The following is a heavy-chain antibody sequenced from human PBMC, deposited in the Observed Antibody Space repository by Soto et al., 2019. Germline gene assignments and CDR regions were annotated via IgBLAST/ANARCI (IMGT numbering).Heavy chain of an antibody. D-gene: IGHD3-10*01. Sequence: QVQLVESGGGLVKPGGTLRLSCAGSGIRLSESYINWIRLTPEKGLAWISYIGDSYRHYAASVRVRFTISRDNVQNSVSLEMTNLRVDDTAMYSCARRSAVGEVEAFDDWGPGTLVTVSS. CDR2: IGDSYR. J-gene: IGHJ3*01. CDR1: GIRLSESY. V-gene: IGHV3-11*05. CDR3: ARRSAVGEVEAFDD.